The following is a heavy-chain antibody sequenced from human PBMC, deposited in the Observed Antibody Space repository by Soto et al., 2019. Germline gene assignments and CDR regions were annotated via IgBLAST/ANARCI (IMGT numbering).Heavy chain of an antibody. V-gene: IGHV3-11*06. D-gene: IGHD6-19*01. CDR2: ISSSSSYT. Sequence: QVQLVESGGGLVKPGGSLRLSCAASGFTFSDYYMSWIRQAPGKGLEWVSYISSSSSYTNYADSVKGRFTISRDNAKNSLYLQMNSLRAEDTAVYYCARADRAGPFYYYGMAVWGQGTTVTVSS. CDR1: GFTFSDYY. CDR3: ARADRAGPFYYYGMAV. J-gene: IGHJ6*02.